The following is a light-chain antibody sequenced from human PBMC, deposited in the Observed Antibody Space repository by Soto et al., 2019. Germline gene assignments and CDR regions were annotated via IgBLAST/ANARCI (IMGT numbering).Light chain of an antibody. CDR2: DAS. CDR1: QSVSSY. CDR3: QQRSNWPLMYT. Sequence: EIVLTQSPATLSLSLGERATLSCRASQSVSSYLAWYQQKPGQAPKLLIYDASNRATGIPARFSGSGSGTDFSLPISSLEHADFAVYYCQQRSNWPLMYTFGQGTKVEIK. V-gene: IGKV3-11*01. J-gene: IGKJ2*01.